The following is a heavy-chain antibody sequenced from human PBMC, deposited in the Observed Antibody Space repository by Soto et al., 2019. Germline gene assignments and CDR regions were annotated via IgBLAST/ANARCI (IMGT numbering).Heavy chain of an antibody. D-gene: IGHD3-22*01. J-gene: IGHJ5*02. CDR2: IIPIFGTA. Sequence: SVKVSCKASGGTFGSDAITWVRQAPGQGLEWVGRIIPIFGTANYAQNLQGRVTISADKSTLTSYMELHSLTSDDTALYYCARDRTDSGYYTNWLDPWGQGTQVTVSS. CDR1: GGTFGSDA. CDR3: ARDRTDSGYYTNWLDP. V-gene: IGHV1-69*06.